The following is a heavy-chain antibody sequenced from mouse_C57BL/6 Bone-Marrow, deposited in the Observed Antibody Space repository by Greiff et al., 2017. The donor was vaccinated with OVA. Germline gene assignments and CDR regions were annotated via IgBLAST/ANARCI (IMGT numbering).Heavy chain of an antibody. CDR1: GFTFSDYG. CDR3: ASYYGIDY. J-gene: IGHJ2*01. CDR2: ISSGSSTI. Sequence: EVKLVESGGGLVKPGGSLKLSCAASGFTFSDYGMHWVRQAPEKGLEWVAYISSGSSTIYYADTVKGRFTISRDNAKNTLFLQMTSLRSEDTAMYYCASYYGIDYWGQGTTLTVSS. V-gene: IGHV5-17*01. D-gene: IGHD2-1*01.